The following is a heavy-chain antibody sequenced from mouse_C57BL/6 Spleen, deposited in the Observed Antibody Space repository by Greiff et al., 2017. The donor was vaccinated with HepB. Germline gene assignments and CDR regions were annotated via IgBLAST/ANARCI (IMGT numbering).Heavy chain of an antibody. D-gene: IGHD2-3*01. CDR2: ISSGSSTI. CDR3: ARGGDGYYFDY. V-gene: IGHV5-17*01. Sequence: EVQLVESGGGLVKPGGSLKLSCAASGFTFRDYGMHWVRQAPEKGLEWVAYISSGSSTIYYADTVKGRFTISRDNAKNTRFLQMTSLRSEDTAMYYCARGGDGYYFDYWGQGTTLTVSS. CDR1: GFTFRDYG. J-gene: IGHJ2*01.